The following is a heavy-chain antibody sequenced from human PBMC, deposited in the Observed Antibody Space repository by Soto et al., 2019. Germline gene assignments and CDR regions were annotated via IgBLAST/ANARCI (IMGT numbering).Heavy chain of an antibody. CDR3: ARGGIAAAGNNWFDP. CDR2: IYYSGST. D-gene: IGHD6-13*01. Sequence: SEILSLTCTVSGGSISSSSYYWGWIRQPPGKGLEWIGSIYYSGSTYYNPSLKSRVTISVDTSKNQFSLKLSSVTAADTAVYYCARGGIAAAGNNWFDPWGQGTLVTVSS. J-gene: IGHJ5*02. CDR1: GGSISSSSYY. V-gene: IGHV4-39*01.